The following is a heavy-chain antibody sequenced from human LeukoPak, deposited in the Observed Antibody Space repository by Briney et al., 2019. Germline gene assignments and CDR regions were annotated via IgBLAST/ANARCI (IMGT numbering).Heavy chain of an antibody. CDR1: GYTLTSYY. J-gene: IGHJ4*02. V-gene: IGHV1-46*01. CDR2: INPSGGST. D-gene: IGHD4-23*01. CDR3: ARGDYGGNSGLGFDY. Sequence: ASVKVSCKASGYTLTSYYMHWVRQAPGQGLEWMGIINPSGGSTSYAQKFQGRVTMTRDTSTSTVYMELSSLRSEDTAVYYCARGDYGGNSGLGFDYWGQGTLVTVPS.